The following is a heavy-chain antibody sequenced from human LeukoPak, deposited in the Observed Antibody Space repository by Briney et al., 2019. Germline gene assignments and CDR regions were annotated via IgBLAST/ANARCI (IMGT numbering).Heavy chain of an antibody. Sequence: SETLSLTCTVSGGSISSSSYYWGWIRQPPGKGLEWIGSIYYSGSTNYNPSLKSRVTISVDTSKNQFSLKLSSVTAADTAVYYCAGDAAYGLRYYYGMDVWGQGTTVTVSS. V-gene: IGHV4-39*07. CDR2: IYYSGST. CDR3: AGDAAYGLRYYYGMDV. D-gene: IGHD4-17*01. CDR1: GGSISSSSYY. J-gene: IGHJ6*02.